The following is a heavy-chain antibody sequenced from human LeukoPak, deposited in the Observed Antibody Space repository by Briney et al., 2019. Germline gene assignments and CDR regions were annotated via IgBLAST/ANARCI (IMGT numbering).Heavy chain of an antibody. D-gene: IGHD3-3*01. Sequence: ASVKVSCKASGYIFTGYYMHWVRQAPGQGLEWMGWINPNSGGTNYAQKFRGRVTMTRDTSISTAYMELSRLRSDDTAVYYCARGGITIFGVCDYWGQGTLVTVSS. CDR1: GYIFTGYY. J-gene: IGHJ4*02. CDR3: ARGGITIFGVCDY. V-gene: IGHV1-2*02. CDR2: INPNSGGT.